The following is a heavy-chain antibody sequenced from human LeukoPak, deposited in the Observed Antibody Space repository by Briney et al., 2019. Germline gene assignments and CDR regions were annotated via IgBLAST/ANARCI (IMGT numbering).Heavy chain of an antibody. CDR2: IYYFGSN. CDR1: GGSIRSYY. Sequence: SETLSLTCTVSGGSIRSYYWSWIRQPPGKGLEWIGHIYYFGSNNYNPSLKSRLTMSVDTSKNQFSLKLSSVTAADTAVYYCALGGRYSSSWTDYWGQGTLVTVSS. D-gene: IGHD2-2*01. CDR3: ALGGRYSSSWTDY. J-gene: IGHJ4*02. V-gene: IGHV4-59*01.